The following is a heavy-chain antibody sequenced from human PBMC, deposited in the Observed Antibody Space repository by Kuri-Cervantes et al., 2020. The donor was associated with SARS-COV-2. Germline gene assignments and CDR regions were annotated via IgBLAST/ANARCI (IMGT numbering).Heavy chain of an antibody. CDR3: AKNWGSSGWYPFDC. CDR1: GYTFTSYG. D-gene: IGHD6-19*01. Sequence: ASVKVSCKASGYTFTSYGISWVRQAPGQGLEWMGWISTYSGNTNYAQRLQGRVTMTTDTSTSTAYMELRSLRSDDTAVFYCAKNWGSSGWYPFDCWGQVTLVTVSS. CDR2: ISTYSGNT. J-gene: IGHJ4*02. V-gene: IGHV1-18*01.